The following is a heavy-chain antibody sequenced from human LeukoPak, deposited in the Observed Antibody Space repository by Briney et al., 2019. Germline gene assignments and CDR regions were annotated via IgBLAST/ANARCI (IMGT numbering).Heavy chain of an antibody. CDR2: IKPDESEK. V-gene: IGHV3-7*03. D-gene: IGHD3-9*01. CDR1: GFTFSNYA. J-gene: IGHJ4*02. CDR3: AKWGPYDILTGRIN. Sequence: GGSLRLSCAASGFTFSNYAMHWVRQAPGKGLEWVANIKPDESEKYYVGSVKGRFTISRDNAKNSLYLQLNSLRAEDTAVYYCAKWGPYDILTGRINWGQGTLVTVSS.